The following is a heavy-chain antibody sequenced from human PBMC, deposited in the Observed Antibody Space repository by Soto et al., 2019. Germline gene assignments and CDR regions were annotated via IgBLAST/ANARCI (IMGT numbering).Heavy chain of an antibody. CDR2: MNPNSGNT. D-gene: IGHD6-19*01. Sequence: QVQLVQSGAEVKKPGASVKVSCKASGYTFTSYDINWVRQATGQGLEWMGWMNPNSGNTGYAQKFQGRVTMTRNTSISTAHMELSSLRSEDTAVYYCARGSGWYDYYYYYGMDVWGQGTTVTVSS. J-gene: IGHJ6*02. V-gene: IGHV1-8*01. CDR3: ARGSGWYDYYYYYGMDV. CDR1: GYTFTSYD.